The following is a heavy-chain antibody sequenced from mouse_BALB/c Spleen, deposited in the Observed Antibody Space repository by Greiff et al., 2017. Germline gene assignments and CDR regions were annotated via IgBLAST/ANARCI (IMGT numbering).Heavy chain of an antibody. V-gene: IGHV3-2*02. Sequence: EVKLQESGPGLVKPSQSLSLTCTVTGYSITSDYAWNWIRQFPGNKLEWMGYISYSGSTSYNPSLKSRISITRDTSKNQFFLQLNSVTTEDTATYYCARSHYYGSHYYAMDYWGQGTSVTVSS. CDR1: GYSITSDYA. CDR3: ARSHYYGSHYYAMDY. D-gene: IGHD1-1*01. CDR2: ISYSGST. J-gene: IGHJ4*01.